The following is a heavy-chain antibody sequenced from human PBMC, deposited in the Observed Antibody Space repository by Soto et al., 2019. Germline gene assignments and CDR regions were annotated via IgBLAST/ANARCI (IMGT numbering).Heavy chain of an antibody. D-gene: IGHD3-9*01. V-gene: IGHV1-69*13. CDR1: GGTFSSYA. CDR3: ARDLLGYDILTGYATPDVHSYYYYGMDV. CDR2: IIPIFGTA. J-gene: IGHJ6*02. Sequence: SVKVSCKASGGTFSSYAISWVRQAPGQGLEWMGGIIPIFGTANYAQKFQGRVTITADESTSTAYMELSSLRSEDTAVYYCARDLLGYDILTGYATPDVHSYYYYGMDVWGQGTTVTVSS.